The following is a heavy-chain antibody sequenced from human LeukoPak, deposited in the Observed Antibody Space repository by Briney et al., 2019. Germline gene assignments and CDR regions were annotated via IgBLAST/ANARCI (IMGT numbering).Heavy chain of an antibody. CDR3: ARDLFIATSGEGPGY. CDR2: INPSGGST. CDR1: GYTFTSYY. J-gene: IGHJ4*02. V-gene: IGHV1-46*01. D-gene: IGHD6-13*01. Sequence: ASVKVSFKASGYTFTSYYIHWVRQAPGQGLEWMGIINPSGGSTTYAQKFQDRVTMTGDTSTSTVYMELSSLRSEDTAVYYCARDLFIATSGEGPGYWGQGTLVTVSS.